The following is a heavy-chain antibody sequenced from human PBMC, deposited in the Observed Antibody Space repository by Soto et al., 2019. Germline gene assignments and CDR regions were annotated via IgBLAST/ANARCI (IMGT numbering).Heavy chain of an antibody. Sequence: SSVKFSCKASGGTSSSYAISWVRQAPGGGLEWMGGIIPIFGTANYAQKFQGRVTMTRDTSTSTVYMELSSLRSEDTAVYYCARALDYDYGDFHWGDAFDIWGQGSMVTV. D-gene: IGHD4-17*01. CDR2: IIPIFGTA. V-gene: IGHV1-69*05. CDR3: ARALDYDYGDFHWGDAFDI. J-gene: IGHJ3*02. CDR1: GGTSSSYA.